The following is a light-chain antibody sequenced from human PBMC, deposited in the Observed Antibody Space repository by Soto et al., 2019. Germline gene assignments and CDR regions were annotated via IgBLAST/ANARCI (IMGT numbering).Light chain of an antibody. Sequence: EMVLTQSPAPLDSSPGEIATLSCRASQSVSSYLAWYQQKPCQAPRLLIYDASNRATGIPARFSGSGSGTDFTLTISSLEPEDYAVYYCQQRSNWPPTITCGGGTKVEIK. CDR3: QQRSNWPPTIT. V-gene: IGKV3-11*01. J-gene: IGKJ4*01. CDR2: DAS. CDR1: QSVSSY.